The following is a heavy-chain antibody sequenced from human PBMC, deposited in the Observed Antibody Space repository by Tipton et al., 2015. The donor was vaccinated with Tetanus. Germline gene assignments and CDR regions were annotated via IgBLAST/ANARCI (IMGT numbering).Heavy chain of an antibody. D-gene: IGHD2-21*02. J-gene: IGHJ6*02. CDR3: NIPDFGLYCGGDCYVN. V-gene: IGHV3-15*05. Sequence: GSLRLSCAASGFSFSNKWMSWVRQAPGKGLEWVGRIKSRNDDGTTEYAAPVKGRFTISRDDSRDMLYLQMNSLKTEDTAVYYCNIPDFGLYCGGDCYVNWGQGTSVTVSS. CDR1: GFSFSNKW. CDR2: IKSRNDDGTT.